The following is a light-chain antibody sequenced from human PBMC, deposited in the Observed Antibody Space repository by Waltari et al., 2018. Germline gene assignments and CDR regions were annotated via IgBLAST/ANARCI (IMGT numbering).Light chain of an antibody. CDR1: SSNIGAGYD. J-gene: IGLJ2*01. V-gene: IGLV1-40*01. Sequence: QSVLTQPPSVSGAPGQRVTISCTGSSSNIGAGYDVHWYQQLPGTAPKLLIYGNSKRPSGVPYRFSGSKSGTSASLAITGLQAEDEAEYYCQSYDSSLSGSVVFGGGTKLTVL. CDR2: GNS. CDR3: QSYDSSLSGSVV.